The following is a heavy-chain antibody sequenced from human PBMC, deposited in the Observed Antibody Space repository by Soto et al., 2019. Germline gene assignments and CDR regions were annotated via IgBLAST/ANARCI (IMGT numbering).Heavy chain of an antibody. V-gene: IGHV1-3*01. CDR2: INAANGDT. D-gene: IGHD6-13*01. CDR3: VRRHVSATGIDLFDP. CDR1: GYTFTSYG. Sequence: DSVKVSCKASGYTFTSYGIHWVRQAPGQRLEWMGLINAANGDTKYSPKFQGRVTITRDTSASTAYMELSSLRSEDTAVYYCVRRHVSATGIDLFDPGGQGTLVPVSS. J-gene: IGHJ5*02.